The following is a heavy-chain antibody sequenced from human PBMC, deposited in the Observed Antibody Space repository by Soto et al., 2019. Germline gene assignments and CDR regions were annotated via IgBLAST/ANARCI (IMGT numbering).Heavy chain of an antibody. CDR1: GFTFSSYA. J-gene: IGHJ5*02. CDR3: QKGGAIDWFDR. Sequence: GGSLRLSGAASGFTFSSYAMSWVRQAPWKGLESVSAISGSGVSTYYAASVKRRFTISRDNSKNTLYLQMNSLRAEDTAVYYCQKGGAIDWFDRCGQRTLVAV. CDR2: ISGSGVST. D-gene: IGHD3-16*01. V-gene: IGHV3-23*01.